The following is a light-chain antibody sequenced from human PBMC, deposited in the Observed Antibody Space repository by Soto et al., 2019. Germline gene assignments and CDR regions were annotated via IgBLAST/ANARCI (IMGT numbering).Light chain of an antibody. J-gene: IGLJ3*02. Sequence: QSVLTQPPSASGTPGQRVSISCSGSSSNIGNNTVNWYQQLPGTTPKLLMYSNHQRPSGVPDRFSGSKSGTSASLAISGLHSEHEAHYYCATCDVPLNGVVFGGRTKLTVL. CDR2: SNH. CDR1: SSNIGNNT. V-gene: IGLV1-44*01. CDR3: ATCDVPLNGVV.